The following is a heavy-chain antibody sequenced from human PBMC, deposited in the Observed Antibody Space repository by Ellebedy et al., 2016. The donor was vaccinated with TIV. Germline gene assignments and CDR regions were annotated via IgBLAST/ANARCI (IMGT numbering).Heavy chain of an antibody. V-gene: IGHV4-59*01. CDR2: LYYTGST. J-gene: IGHJ3*01. Sequence: SETLSLTCAVSGGSLSDNYWTWIRQPPGKGLEWIGYLYYTGSTNYNPSLKSRVTISVNTPRNQFSLKLNSVTAADTAVYYCVSSVSADAFDLWGQGTMVTVSS. CDR3: VSSVSADAFDL. CDR1: GGSLSDNY. D-gene: IGHD3-10*01.